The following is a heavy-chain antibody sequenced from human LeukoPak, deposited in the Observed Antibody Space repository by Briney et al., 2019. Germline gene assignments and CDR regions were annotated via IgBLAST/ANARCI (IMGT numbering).Heavy chain of an antibody. Sequence: GGSLRLSCAASGFTFSSYWMSWVRQAPGKGLEWVANIKQDGSEKYYVDSVKGRFSISRDNAKNSLYLQMNSLRVEDTAVYYCASAGTSGSYSRVDYWGQGTLVTVSS. J-gene: IGHJ4*02. CDR3: ASAGTSGSYSRVDY. D-gene: IGHD3-10*01. V-gene: IGHV3-7*01. CDR2: IKQDGSEK. CDR1: GFTFSSYW.